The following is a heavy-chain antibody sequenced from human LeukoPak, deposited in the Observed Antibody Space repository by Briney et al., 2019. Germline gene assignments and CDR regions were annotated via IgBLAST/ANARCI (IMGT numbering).Heavy chain of an antibody. J-gene: IGHJ4*02. CDR2: IKSKTDGGTT. Sequence: GGSLRLSCAASGFTFSNAWMSWVRQAPGKGLEWVGRIKSKTDGGTTDYAAPVKGRFTISRDDSKNTLYLQMNSPKTEDTAVYYCTTDPDSTYYDFWSGYSPIDYWGQGTLVTVSS. D-gene: IGHD3-3*01. V-gene: IGHV3-15*01. CDR1: GFTFSNAW. CDR3: TTDPDSTYYDFWSGYSPIDY.